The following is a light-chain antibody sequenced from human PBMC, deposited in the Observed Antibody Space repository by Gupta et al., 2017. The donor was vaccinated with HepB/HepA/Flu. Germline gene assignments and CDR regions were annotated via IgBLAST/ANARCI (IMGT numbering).Light chain of an antibody. CDR1: HNINDY. J-gene: IGKJ3*01. CDR2: GAS. Sequence: DIQMSQSPFSLSASVGDRVNITCRASHNINDYLNRYRQGPGKAPELLIYGASSLQRGVPSRFSGSGSGTDFTLTVTSLQPEDFATYYCQQTHTLPQTFGPETKVDI. CDR3: QQTHTLPQT. V-gene: IGKV1-39*01.